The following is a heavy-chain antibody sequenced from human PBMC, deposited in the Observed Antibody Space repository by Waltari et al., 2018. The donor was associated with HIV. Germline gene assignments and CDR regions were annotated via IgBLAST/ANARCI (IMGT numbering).Heavy chain of an antibody. Sequence: EVQLVESGGGLVQPGGSLSLSCAASGFSVSDNYMIWVRWAPGKGLQWVSVLYNEGRTQYIDSVKGRLTIFRDNSKNALYLQMNSLRVDDTAVYYCARMKRSYGSGQARYFYFGMDVWGQGTTVIVSS. D-gene: IGHD3-10*01. V-gene: IGHV3-53*01. CDR3: ARMKRSYGSGQARYFYFGMDV. CDR2: LYNEGRT. J-gene: IGHJ6*02. CDR1: GFSVSDNY.